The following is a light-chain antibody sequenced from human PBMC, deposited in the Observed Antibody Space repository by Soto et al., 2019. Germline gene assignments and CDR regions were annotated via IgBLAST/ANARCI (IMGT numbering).Light chain of an antibody. CDR3: LQRRDWPPLT. J-gene: IGKJ4*01. V-gene: IGKV3-11*01. CDR1: QNVDIY. Sequence: EVVLTQSPGTLSLSPGERATLSCMVSQNVDIYLAWYQQKPGQAPRLLIYDASNRAPGIPARFSGSGSGTDFTLTISSLEPEDFAVYYCLQRRDWPPLTFGGGTKVEIK. CDR2: DAS.